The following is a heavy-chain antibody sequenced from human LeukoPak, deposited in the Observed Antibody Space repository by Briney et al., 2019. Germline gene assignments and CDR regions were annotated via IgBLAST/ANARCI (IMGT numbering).Heavy chain of an antibody. CDR3: TKGDGGYYPIDN. CDR1: GFTFSKNG. D-gene: IGHD1-26*01. J-gene: IGHJ4*02. V-gene: IGHV3-23*01. CDR2: VNDNGANT. Sequence: PGGSLRLPCAASGFTFSKNGMSWVSQAPGKGLEWVSTVNDNGANTHYAASVKGRFTISRDNSRNTLLLEMNSLRADDTALYYCTKGDGGYYPIDNWGQGTLVIVSS.